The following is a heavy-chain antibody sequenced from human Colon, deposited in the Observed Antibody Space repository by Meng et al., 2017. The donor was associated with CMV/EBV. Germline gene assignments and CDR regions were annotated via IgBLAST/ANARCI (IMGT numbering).Heavy chain of an antibody. CDR2: IYDTGIT. CDR1: GVSVTSGAYH. D-gene: IGHD2/OR15-2a*01. CDR3: AKSRSSTPGIVDD. V-gene: IGHV4-61*08. Sequence: QVKVQELGPGLVKPSEPLSLTCIVSGVSVTSGAYHWSWIRQSPGKGLEWIGYIYDTGITIYNPSLKSRVTIFLETSKNQFSLNLNSMTTADTAVYYCAKSRSSTPGIVDDWGQGTLVTVSS. J-gene: IGHJ4*02.